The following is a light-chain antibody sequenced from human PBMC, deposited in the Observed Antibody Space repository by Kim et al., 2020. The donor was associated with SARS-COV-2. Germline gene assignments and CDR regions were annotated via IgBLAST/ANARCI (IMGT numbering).Light chain of an antibody. V-gene: IGLV1-44*01. CDR1: SSNIERDT. CDR3: AAWDDSLKGVL. Sequence: GQRVTISCSGSSSNIERDTVKWYQQLPGTAPKLLIYSNSQRPSGVPDRFSGSKSGTSASLAISGLQSEDEADYYCAAWDDSLKGVLFGGGTQLTVL. J-gene: IGLJ2*01. CDR2: SNS.